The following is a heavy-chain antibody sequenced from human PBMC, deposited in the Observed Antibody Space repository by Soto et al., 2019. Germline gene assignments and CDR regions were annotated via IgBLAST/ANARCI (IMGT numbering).Heavy chain of an antibody. J-gene: IGHJ4*02. V-gene: IGHV4-31*03. CDR3: ARVSTMVRGVNGY. CDR1: GGSISSGGYY. Sequence: KTSETLSLTCTVSGGSISSGGYYWSWIRQHPGKGLEWIGYIYYSGSTYYNPSLKSRVTISVDTSKNQFSLKLSSVTAADTAVYYCARVSTMVRGVNGYWGQGTLVTVSS. D-gene: IGHD3-10*01. CDR2: IYYSGST.